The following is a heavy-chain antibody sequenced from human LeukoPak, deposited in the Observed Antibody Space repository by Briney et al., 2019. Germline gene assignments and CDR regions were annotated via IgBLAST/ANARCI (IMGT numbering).Heavy chain of an antibody. CDR2: IYYSGST. Sequence: SETLSLTCTVSGGSISSSSYYWSWIRQPPGKGLEWIGYIYYSGSTNYNPSLKSRVTISVDTSKNQFSLKLSSVTAADTAVYYCAREGSGSYYGLWGQGTLVTVSS. D-gene: IGHD3-10*01. CDR1: GGSISSSSYY. CDR3: AREGSGSYYGL. J-gene: IGHJ4*02. V-gene: IGHV4-61*01.